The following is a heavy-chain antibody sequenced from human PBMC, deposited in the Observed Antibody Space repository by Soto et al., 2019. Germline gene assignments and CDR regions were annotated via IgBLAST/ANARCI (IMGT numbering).Heavy chain of an antibody. CDR3: ATDPSGPDY. D-gene: IGHD6-25*01. CDR2: ISASGDST. V-gene: IGHV3-23*01. Sequence: VHLLESGGGLVQPGGSLKLSCATSGVGFSNYGMSWGRQAPGKGLEWVSGISASGDSTYYADPVKGRFTISGDNSKRTLYLQMNSLRAEDTAIYYCATDPSGPDYWGHGTQVTVS. CDR1: GVGFSNYG. J-gene: IGHJ4*01.